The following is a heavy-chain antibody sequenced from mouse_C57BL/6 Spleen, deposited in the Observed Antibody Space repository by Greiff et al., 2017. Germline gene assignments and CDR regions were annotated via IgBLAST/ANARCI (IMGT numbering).Heavy chain of an antibody. J-gene: IGHJ4*01. V-gene: IGHV1-9*01. Sequence: VQGVESGAELMQPGASVKLSCKATGYTFTGYWLEWVKQRPGHGLEWIGEILPGSGSTNYNEKFKGEATFTADTSSNTGYMQLSSLTTEDSAIYYCERGGRYTMFISYAMEYWGQGTSVTVSS. CDR3: ERGGRYTMFISYAMEY. CDR2: ILPGSGST. CDR1: GYTFTGYW. D-gene: IGHD2-2*01.